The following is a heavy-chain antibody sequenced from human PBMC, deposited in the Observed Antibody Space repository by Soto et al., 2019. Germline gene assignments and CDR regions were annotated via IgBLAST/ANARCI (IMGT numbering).Heavy chain of an antibody. Sequence: QVQLQQWGAGLLKPSETLSLTCAVYGGSFSGYYWSWIRQPPGKGLEWIGEINHSGSTNYNPSLKSRVTISLDXXKNQFSLKLSSVTAADTAVYYCARTYSSSWSPFEYWGQGTLVTVSS. D-gene: IGHD6-13*01. V-gene: IGHV4-34*01. CDR3: ARTYSSSWSPFEY. CDR2: INHSGST. J-gene: IGHJ4*02. CDR1: GGSFSGYY.